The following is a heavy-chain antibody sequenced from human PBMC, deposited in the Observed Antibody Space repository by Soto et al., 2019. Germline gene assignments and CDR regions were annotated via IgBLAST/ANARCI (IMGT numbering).Heavy chain of an antibody. J-gene: IGHJ4*02. CDR3: ARTKGGYCSGGTCPHDY. D-gene: IGHD2-15*01. CDR2: LYFSGST. CDR1: GGSISSIGYF. Sequence: SETLSLTCTVSGGSISSIGYFWGWIRQPPGKGLEWIGSLYFSGSTYYNPSLKSRVTISVDTSKIHFSLNLSSVTAADTAVYYCARTKGGYCSGGTCPHDYWGQGTLVT. V-gene: IGHV4-39*02.